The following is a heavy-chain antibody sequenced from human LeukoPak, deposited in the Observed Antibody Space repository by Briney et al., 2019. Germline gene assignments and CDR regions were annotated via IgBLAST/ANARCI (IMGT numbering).Heavy chain of an antibody. CDR2: ISWNSGNI. Sequence: GRSLRLSCAASGFTFDDHAMHWVRQAPGKGLEWVSGISWNSGNIGYADSVKGRFTISRDNAKNSLYLQMNSLRAEDTALYYCAKDSPYYGSGSYYNHYYYGMDVWGQGTTVTVSS. V-gene: IGHV3-9*01. D-gene: IGHD3-10*01. CDR1: GFTFDDHA. J-gene: IGHJ6*02. CDR3: AKDSPYYGSGSYYNHYYYGMDV.